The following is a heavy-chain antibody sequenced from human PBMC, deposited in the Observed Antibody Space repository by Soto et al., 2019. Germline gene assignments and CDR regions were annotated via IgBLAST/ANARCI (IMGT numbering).Heavy chain of an antibody. CDR2: INHSGST. CDR3: ARGHSSSWPTDY. CDR1: GGSFSGYY. J-gene: IGHJ4*02. V-gene: IGHV4-34*01. Sequence: QVQLQQWGAGLLKPSETLSLTCAVYGGSFSGYYWSWIRQPPGKGLEWIGEINHSGSTNYNPSLKSRVTISVDTSKNQFSLKLSYVTAADTAVYYCARGHSSSWPTDYWGQGTLVTVSS. D-gene: IGHD6-13*01.